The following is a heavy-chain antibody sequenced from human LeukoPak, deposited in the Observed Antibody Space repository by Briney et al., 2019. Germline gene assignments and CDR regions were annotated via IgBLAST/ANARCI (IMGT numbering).Heavy chain of an antibody. CDR1: GYTFTGYY. Sequence: GASVKVSCKASGYTFTGYYMHWVRQAPGQRLDWMGRINPNSGGTNYAQKFQGRVTMTRDTSISTAYMELSRLRSDDTAVYYCARIIAVAAKEVDYWGQGTLATVSS. CDR3: ARIIAVAAKEVDY. D-gene: IGHD6-19*01. J-gene: IGHJ4*02. V-gene: IGHV1-2*06. CDR2: INPNSGGT.